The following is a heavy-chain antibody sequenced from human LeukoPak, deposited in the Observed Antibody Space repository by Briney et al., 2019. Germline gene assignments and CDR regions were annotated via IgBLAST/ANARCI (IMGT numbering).Heavy chain of an antibody. J-gene: IGHJ6*02. CDR1: GGTFGSYA. Sequence: SVTVSCTASGGTFGSYAISWVRQAPGQGLEWMGRIIPILGIANYAQKFQGRVTITADKSTSTAYMELSSLRSEDTAVYYCARFSTSAYYYYGMDVWGQGTTVTVSS. CDR2: IIPILGIA. CDR3: ARFSTSAYYYYGMDV. V-gene: IGHV1-69*04.